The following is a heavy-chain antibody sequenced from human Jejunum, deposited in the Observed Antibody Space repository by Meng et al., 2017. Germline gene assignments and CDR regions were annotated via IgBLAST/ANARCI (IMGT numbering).Heavy chain of an antibody. Sequence: QIQLQQQGPGLVKPSETLSLTCASSGDSVSSNSAGWNWIRQSPSGGHEWLGRTNYGSKLYIDEAVSVKSRITINPDTSKNQFSLHLNSVTPEDTAVYDCAGGVLVRSTRGYLDYWGQGTLVTVSS. D-gene: IGHD1-26*01. J-gene: IGHJ4*02. CDR2: TNYGSKLYI. CDR3: AGGVLVRSTRGYLDY. CDR1: GDSVSSNSAG. V-gene: IGHV6-1*02.